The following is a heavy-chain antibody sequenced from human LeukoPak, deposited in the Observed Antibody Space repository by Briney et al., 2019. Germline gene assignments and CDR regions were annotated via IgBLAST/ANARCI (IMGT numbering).Heavy chain of an antibody. V-gene: IGHV3-30*02. CDR1: GFTFSSYG. CDR2: IRYDGSNK. CDR3: AKLSSESDWLDY. Sequence: PGGTLRLSCAASGFTFSSYGMHWVRQAPGKGLEWVAFIRYDGSNKYYADSVKGRFTISRDNSKNTLYLQMNSLRAEDTAVYYCAKLSSESDWLDYWGQGTLVTVSS. J-gene: IGHJ4*02. D-gene: IGHD2-21*02.